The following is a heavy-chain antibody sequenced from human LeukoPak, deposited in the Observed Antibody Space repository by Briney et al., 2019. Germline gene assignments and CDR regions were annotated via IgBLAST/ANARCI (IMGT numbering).Heavy chain of an antibody. D-gene: IGHD6-19*01. Sequence: GGSLRLSCAASGFTFSSYSMNWVRQAPGKGLEWVSSISSSSSYIYYADSVKGRFTISRDNAKNSLYLQMNSLRAEDTAVYYCARDPPYSSGWYLAQYSDYWGQGTLVTVSS. CDR3: ARDPPYSSGWYLAQYSDY. V-gene: IGHV3-21*01. J-gene: IGHJ4*02. CDR2: ISSSSSYI. CDR1: GFTFSSYS.